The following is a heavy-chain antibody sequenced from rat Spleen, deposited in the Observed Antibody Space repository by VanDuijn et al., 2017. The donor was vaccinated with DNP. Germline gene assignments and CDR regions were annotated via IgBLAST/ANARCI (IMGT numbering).Heavy chain of an antibody. D-gene: IGHD4-2*01. J-gene: IGHJ2*01. CDR3: ATIGDNSHFDY. CDR1: GFTFSNYG. V-gene: IGHV5-19*01. CDR2: ISPSGGST. Sequence: EVQLVESGGGLVQPGRSLKLSCAALGFTFSNYGMHWIRQAPTKGLEWVASISPSGGSTYYRDSVKGRFTISREHAKSTLYLQMDSLRSEDTATYYCATIGDNSHFDYWGQGVMVTVSS.